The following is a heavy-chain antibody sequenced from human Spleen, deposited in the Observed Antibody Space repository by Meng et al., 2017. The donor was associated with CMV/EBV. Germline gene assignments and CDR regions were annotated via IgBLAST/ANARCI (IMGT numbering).Heavy chain of an antibody. CDR3: ARAISG. D-gene: IGHD3-3*02. V-gene: IGHV3-11*04. J-gene: IGHJ4*02. Sequence: GESLKISCAASGFTFSDYYMTWIRQAPGKGLEWVSYITSTGGITYYADSVQGRFTISRDNAKNALYLQMNSLRAEDTAVYYCARAISGWGQGTLVTVSS. CDR2: ITSTGGIT. CDR1: GFTFSDYY.